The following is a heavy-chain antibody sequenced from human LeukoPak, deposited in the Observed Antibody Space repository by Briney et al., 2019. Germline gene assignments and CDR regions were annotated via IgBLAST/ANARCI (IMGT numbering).Heavy chain of an antibody. CDR3: ARAADSSGYLLAYF. CDR1: GFTFSSYG. D-gene: IGHD3-22*01. V-gene: IGHV3-30*03. J-gene: IGHJ4*02. CDR2: ISYDGSNK. Sequence: GGSLRLSCAASGFTFSSYGMHWVRQAPGKGLEWVAVISYDGSNKYYADSVKGRFTISRDNSKNTLYLQMNSLRAEDTAVYYCARAADSSGYLLAYFWGQGTLVTVSS.